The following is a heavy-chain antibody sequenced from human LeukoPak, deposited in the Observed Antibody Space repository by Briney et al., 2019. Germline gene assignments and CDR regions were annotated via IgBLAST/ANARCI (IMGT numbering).Heavy chain of an antibody. V-gene: IGHV3-53*01. D-gene: IGHD3-10*01. CDR3: GRAVAYYYVSGNYYPGAFDI. J-gene: IGHJ3*02. CDR1: GFSVSSNF. CDR2: LYSGANT. Sequence: GGSLRLSCTASGFSVSSNFMSWVRQAPGKGLEWVSVLYSGANTYYADSVKGRFTISRDNSKNTLYLQMNSLRADDTAVYYCGRAVAYYYVSGNYYPGAFDIWGQGTMVTVSS.